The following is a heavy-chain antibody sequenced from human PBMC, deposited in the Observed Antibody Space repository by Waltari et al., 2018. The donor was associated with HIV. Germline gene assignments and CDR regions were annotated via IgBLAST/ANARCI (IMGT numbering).Heavy chain of an antibody. J-gene: IGHJ6*02. CDR3: ARVLAMARGYYYGMDV. D-gene: IGHD3-3*01. Sequence: QVQLVGCGGGGVQPGRCLRLCCAACGFPFSSYCIHWFRQAAGKGLEWVAVIWYDGSNKYYADSVKGRFTISRDNSKNTLYLQMNSLRAEDTAVYYCARVLAMARGYYYGMDVWGQGTTVTVSS. CDR2: IWYDGSNK. V-gene: IGHV3-33*01. CDR1: GFPFSSYC.